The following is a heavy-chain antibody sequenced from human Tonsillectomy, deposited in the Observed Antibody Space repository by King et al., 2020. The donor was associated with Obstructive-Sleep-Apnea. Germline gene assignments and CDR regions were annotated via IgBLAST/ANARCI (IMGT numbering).Heavy chain of an antibody. Sequence: VQLVESGGGVVQPGRSLRLSCAASGFTFSSYGMHWVRQAPGTGLEWVAVLSLDGNDKYYADSVKGRFTISRDNSKKTLYLQMNSLRADDTALYYCARAPRFGEPLSGFDYWGQGTLVTVSS. V-gene: IGHV3-30*03. CDR1: GFTFSSYG. J-gene: IGHJ4*02. D-gene: IGHD3-10*01. CDR2: LSLDGNDK. CDR3: ARAPRFGEPLSGFDY.